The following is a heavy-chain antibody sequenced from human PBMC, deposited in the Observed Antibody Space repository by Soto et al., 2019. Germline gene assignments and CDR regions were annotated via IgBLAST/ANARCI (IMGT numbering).Heavy chain of an antibody. CDR2: ISYDGSNK. V-gene: IGHV3-30*18. Sequence: LSLTCGVYGGSFSGYYWSWVRQAPGKGLEWVAVISYDGSNKYYADSVKGRFTISRDNSKNTLYLQMNSLRAEDTAVYYCAKNVFRIAASGAYYGMDVWGQGTTVTVSS. CDR3: AKNVFRIAASGAYYGMDV. J-gene: IGHJ6*02. CDR1: GGSFSGYY. D-gene: IGHD6-13*01.